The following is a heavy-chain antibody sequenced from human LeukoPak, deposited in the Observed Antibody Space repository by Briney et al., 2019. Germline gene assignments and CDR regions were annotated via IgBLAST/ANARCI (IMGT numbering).Heavy chain of an antibody. CDR3: ARSGYDFWSGYHFDY. V-gene: IGHV3-9*01. D-gene: IGHD3-3*01. Sequence: GGSLRLSCAASGFTFDDYAMHWVRQAPGKGLEWVSGISWNSGSIGYADSVKGRFTISRDNAKNSLYPQMNSLRAEDTAVYYCARSGYDFWSGYHFDYWGQGTLVTVSS. CDR1: GFTFDDYA. J-gene: IGHJ4*02. CDR2: ISWNSGSI.